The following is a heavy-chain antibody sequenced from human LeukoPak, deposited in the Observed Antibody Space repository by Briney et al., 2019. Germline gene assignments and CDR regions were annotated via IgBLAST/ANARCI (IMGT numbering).Heavy chain of an antibody. D-gene: IGHD4/OR15-4a*01. Sequence: PSETLSLTCTVSGGSISSYYWSWIRQPPGKGLEWIGCIHYSGNTNYNPSLKSRVTISVDTSKKQFSLKLSSVTAADTAVYYCARDERTMGYFDYWGQGTLVTVSS. CDR1: GGSISSYY. J-gene: IGHJ4*02. V-gene: IGHV4-59*01. CDR3: ARDERTMGYFDY. CDR2: IHYSGNT.